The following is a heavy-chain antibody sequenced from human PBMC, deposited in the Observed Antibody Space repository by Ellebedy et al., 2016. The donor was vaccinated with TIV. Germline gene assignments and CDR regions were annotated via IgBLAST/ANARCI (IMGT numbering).Heavy chain of an antibody. CDR3: ARGGGERLRYAFDI. D-gene: IGHD1-26*01. J-gene: IGHJ3*02. CDR1: GFTFSNAW. Sequence: GESLKISCAASGFTFSNAWMSWVRQAPGKGREWVSYIGSRTSKIYYADSVKGRFTISRDNAKNSLYLQMNSLRDEDTAVYYCARGGGERLRYAFDIWGHGTLVTVSS. CDR2: IGSRTSKI. V-gene: IGHV3-48*02.